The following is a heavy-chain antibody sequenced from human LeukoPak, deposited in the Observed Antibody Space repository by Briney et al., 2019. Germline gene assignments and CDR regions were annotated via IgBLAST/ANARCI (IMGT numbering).Heavy chain of an antibody. CDR1: GYTFSTYD. D-gene: IGHD2-2*01. Sequence: GASVKVSCKASGYTFSTYDINWVQQAPGQGLEWMGWISAYNGNTNYAQKLQGRVTMTTDTSTSTAYMELRSLRSDDTAVYYCARVQPGVGPFDYWGQGTLVTVSS. CDR3: ARVQPGVGPFDY. V-gene: IGHV1-18*01. J-gene: IGHJ4*02. CDR2: ISAYNGNT.